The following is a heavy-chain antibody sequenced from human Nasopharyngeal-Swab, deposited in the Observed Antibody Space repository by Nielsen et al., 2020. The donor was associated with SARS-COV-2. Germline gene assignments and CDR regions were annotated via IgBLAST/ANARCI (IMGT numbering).Heavy chain of an antibody. CDR1: GFTFSSYG. D-gene: IGHD6-13*01. CDR2: IWYDGSNK. V-gene: IGHV3-33*08. Sequence: GESLQISCAASGFTFSSYGMHWVRQAPGKGLEWVAVIWYDGSNKYYADSVKGRFTISRDNSKNTLYLQMNSLRAEDTAVYYCARDGSSSYDYWGQGTLVTVSS. J-gene: IGHJ4*02. CDR3: ARDGSSSYDY.